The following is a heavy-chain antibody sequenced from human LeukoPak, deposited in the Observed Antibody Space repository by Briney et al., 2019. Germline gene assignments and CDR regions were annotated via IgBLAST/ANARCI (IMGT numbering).Heavy chain of an antibody. CDR3: SSRVVGGNSAIEY. V-gene: IGHV1-69*06. Sequence: SVKVSCKASGGISSTNAISWARQAPGQGLEWMGRIIPIFGTANYAQKFQGRVSITADTSTSTAYMGLNNLRSEDTAVYYCSSRVVGGNSAIEYWGQGTLVTVSS. CDR2: IIPIFGTA. D-gene: IGHD4-23*01. J-gene: IGHJ4*02. CDR1: GGISSTNA.